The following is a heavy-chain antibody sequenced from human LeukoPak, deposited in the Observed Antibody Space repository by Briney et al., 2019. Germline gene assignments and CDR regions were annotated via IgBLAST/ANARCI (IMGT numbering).Heavy chain of an antibody. Sequence: PGGSLRLSCAASAFSFSSYGMHWVRQAPGKGLEWVALIWYDGSNRYYADSVKGRFTISRDNSKNTLYLQMNSLRAEDTAVYYCARRADDAFDIWGQGTMVTVSS. CDR3: ARRADDAFDI. CDR2: IWYDGSNR. J-gene: IGHJ3*02. V-gene: IGHV3-33*01. CDR1: AFSFSSYG.